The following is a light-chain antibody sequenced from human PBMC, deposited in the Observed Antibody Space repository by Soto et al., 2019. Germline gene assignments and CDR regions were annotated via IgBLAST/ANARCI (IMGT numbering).Light chain of an antibody. CDR3: QQYASSPLLT. CDR1: QSVRSY. J-gene: IGKJ4*01. Sequence: EVVLTQSPATLSLSPGESATLSCRASQSVRSYLAWYQQKPGQAPRLLIYGASNRATGIPARFSGSGSGTDVTLSISRLETEDFAVYYCQQYASSPLLTFGGGTKVEIK. V-gene: IGKV3-11*01. CDR2: GAS.